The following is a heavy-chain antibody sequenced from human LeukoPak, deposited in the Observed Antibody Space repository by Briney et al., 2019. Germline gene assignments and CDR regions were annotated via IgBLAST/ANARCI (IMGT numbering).Heavy chain of an antibody. Sequence: SETLSLTCAVSGYSISSGYYWGWIRQPPGKGLEWIGSIYHSGSTYYNPSLKSRVTISVDTSKNQFSLKLSSVTAADTAVYYCARGWTVTTLDYWGQGTLVTVSS. D-gene: IGHD4-17*01. V-gene: IGHV4-38-2*01. CDR1: GYSISSGYY. CDR2: IYHSGST. CDR3: ARGWTVTTLDY. J-gene: IGHJ4*02.